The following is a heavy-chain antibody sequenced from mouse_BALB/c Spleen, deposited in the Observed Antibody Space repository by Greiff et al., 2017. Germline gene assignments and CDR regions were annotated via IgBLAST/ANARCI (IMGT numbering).Heavy chain of an antibody. Sequence: VKLMESGPGLVAPSQSLSITCTVSGFSLTSYGVHWVRQPPGKGLEWLGVIWAGGSTNYNSALMSRLSISKDNSKSQVFLKMNSLQTDDTAMYYCASHYYGYEGYAMDYWGQGTSVTVSS. J-gene: IGHJ4*01. CDR1: GFSLTSYG. CDR2: IWAGGST. CDR3: ASHYYGYEGYAMDY. V-gene: IGHV2-9*02. D-gene: IGHD1-2*01.